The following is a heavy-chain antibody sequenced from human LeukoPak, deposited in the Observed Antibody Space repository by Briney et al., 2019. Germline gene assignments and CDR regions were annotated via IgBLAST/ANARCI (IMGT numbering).Heavy chain of an antibody. Sequence: GGSLRLSCAASGFTFSSYAMSWVRQAPGEGLEWVSAISGSGGSTYYADSVKGRFTISRDNSKNTLYLQMNSLRAEDTAVYYCAKGTYSSSSRFDYWGQGTLVTVSS. V-gene: IGHV3-23*01. J-gene: IGHJ4*02. CDR2: ISGSGGST. D-gene: IGHD6-6*01. CDR3: AKGTYSSSSRFDY. CDR1: GFTFSSYA.